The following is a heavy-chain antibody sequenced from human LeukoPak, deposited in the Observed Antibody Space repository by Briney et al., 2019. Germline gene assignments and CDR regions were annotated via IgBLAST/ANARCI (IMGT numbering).Heavy chain of an antibody. CDR1: GVSITRGSYY. D-gene: IGHD3-16*01. CDR3: ARGASPKDAVFFDY. CDR2: VHSSGDI. V-gene: IGHV4-61*02. J-gene: IGHJ4*02. Sequence: SQTLSLTCSVSGVSITRGSYYWGWIRQSAGKGLEWIGRVHSSGDIYHNAAFRSRAAVSGDASKNQFSLQLASVTAAGTAVYYCARGASPKDAVFFDYWGQGALITVSS.